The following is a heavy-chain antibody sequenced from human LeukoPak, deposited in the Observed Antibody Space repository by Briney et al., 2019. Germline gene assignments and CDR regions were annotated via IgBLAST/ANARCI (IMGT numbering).Heavy chain of an antibody. CDR1: GFTFSSYG. CDR3: AKVGEGYSYGHDAFDI. D-gene: IGHD5-18*01. V-gene: IGHV3-30*02. CDR2: IRYDGSNK. J-gene: IGHJ3*02. Sequence: GGSLRLSCAASGFTFSSYGMHWVRQAPGKGLEWVAFIRYDGSNKYYADSVKGRFTISRDNSKNTLYLQMNSLRAEDTALYYCAKVGEGYSYGHDAFDIWGQGTMVTVSS.